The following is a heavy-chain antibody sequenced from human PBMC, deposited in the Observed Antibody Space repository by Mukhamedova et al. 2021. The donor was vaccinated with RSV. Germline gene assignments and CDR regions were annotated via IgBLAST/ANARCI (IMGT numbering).Heavy chain of an antibody. J-gene: IGHJ6*03. CDR2: NK. V-gene: IGHV3-30*02. Sequence: NKYYADFVKGRFTISRDNSKNTLDLQMNSLRPDDTAVYYCAKYGSRPGRVGYYMDVWGKGTTFTVS. CDR3: AKYGSRPGRVGYYMDV. D-gene: IGHD3-10*01.